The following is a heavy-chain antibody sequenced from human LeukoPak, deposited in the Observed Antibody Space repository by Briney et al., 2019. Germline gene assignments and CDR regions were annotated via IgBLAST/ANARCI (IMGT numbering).Heavy chain of an antibody. V-gene: IGHV3-53*01. Sequence: GGSLRLSCAASGFTVSSNYMSWVRQAPGKGLEWVSEIYSDGSTYYAASVKGRFSISRDNSKNTVYLQMSSLRGDDTAVYYCARDLREHGVFDIWGQGTMVTVSS. D-gene: IGHD1-26*01. CDR3: ARDLREHGVFDI. CDR2: IYSDGST. J-gene: IGHJ3*02. CDR1: GFTVSSNY.